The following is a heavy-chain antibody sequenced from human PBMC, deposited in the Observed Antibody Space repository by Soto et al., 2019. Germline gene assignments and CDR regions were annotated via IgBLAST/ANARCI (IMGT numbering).Heavy chain of an antibody. J-gene: IGHJ4*02. V-gene: IGHV3-30*18. CDR1: GVTFGDYG. CDR2: ISFEGSVS. CDR3: AKEITPRSSNGWPFDY. Sequence: GGSLRRSCVASGVTFGDYGMHWVRQAPGKGLEWVAVISFEGSVSFHADSVKGRFIISRDNSKNTLYLQMSSLRGEDTAVYYCAKEITPRSSNGWPFDYWGQGALVNVSS. D-gene: IGHD6-19*01.